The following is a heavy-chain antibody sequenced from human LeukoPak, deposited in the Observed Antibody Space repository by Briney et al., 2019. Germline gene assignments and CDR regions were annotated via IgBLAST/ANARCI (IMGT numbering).Heavy chain of an antibody. J-gene: IGHJ4*02. CDR3: ARDPSTGSYANYFDY. CDR2: ISYDGSNN. V-gene: IGHV3-30*03. D-gene: IGHD1-26*01. CDR1: GFTFRSFA. Sequence: GGSLRLSCAASGFTFRSFAMSWVRQAPGKGLEWVAVISYDGSNNYADSVKGRFTISRDNSKNTLYLQMNSLRAEDTAVYYCARDPSTGSYANYFDYWGQGTLVTVSS.